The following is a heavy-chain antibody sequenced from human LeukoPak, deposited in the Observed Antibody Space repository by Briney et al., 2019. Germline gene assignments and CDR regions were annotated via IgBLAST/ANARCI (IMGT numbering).Heavy chain of an antibody. Sequence: ASVKVSCKVSGYTLTELSMHWVRQAPGKGLEWMGGFDPEDGETIYAQKFQGRVTMTEDTSTDTAYMELSSLRSEDTAVYYCATVPFGVGATRPFDYWGQGTLVTVSS. CDR1: GYTLTELS. V-gene: IGHV1-24*01. J-gene: IGHJ4*02. D-gene: IGHD1-26*01. CDR3: ATVPFGVGATRPFDY. CDR2: FDPEDGET.